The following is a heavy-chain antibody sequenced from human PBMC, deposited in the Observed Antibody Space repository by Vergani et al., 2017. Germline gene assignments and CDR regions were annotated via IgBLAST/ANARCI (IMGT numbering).Heavy chain of an antibody. CDR1: GFTFSSYA. J-gene: IGHJ4*02. CDR2: ISYDGSNK. Sequence: QVQLVESGGGVVQPGRSLRLSCAASGFTFSSYAMHWVRQAPGKGLEWVAVISYDGSNKYYADSVKGRFTISRDNSKNTLYLQMNSLRAEDTAVYYCASTYGSVSHCPTYWCQGTLVTVSS. V-gene: IGHV3-30*04. D-gene: IGHD3-10*01. CDR3: ASTYGSVSHCPTY.